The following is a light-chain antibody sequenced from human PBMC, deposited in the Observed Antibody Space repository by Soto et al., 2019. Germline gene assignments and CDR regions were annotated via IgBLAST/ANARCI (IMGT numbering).Light chain of an antibody. Sequence: EIVLTQSPVTLSLSPGERATRSCRASQSVSSIYLAWYQQKPGQAPRLLIHGASSRATGIPDRFSGGGSGTDFTLTISRLEPEDFAVYYCQQYGSSPRTFGQGTKVDIK. V-gene: IGKV3-20*01. J-gene: IGKJ1*01. CDR2: GAS. CDR1: QSVSSIY. CDR3: QQYGSSPRT.